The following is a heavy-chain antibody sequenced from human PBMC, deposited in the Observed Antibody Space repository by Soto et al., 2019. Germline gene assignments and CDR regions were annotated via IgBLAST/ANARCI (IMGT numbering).Heavy chain of an antibody. CDR2: IVVGCGNT. Sequence: QMQLGQSGPVVKKPGTSVKVSCKASGFTFTSSAVQWVRQARGQRLEWIGWIVVGCGNTNYAQKFQERVTITRDMSTSTAYMELSSVRSEDTAVYYCAADGRLEIYRGRYYYYGMDVWGQGTTVTVSS. CDR3: AADGRLEIYRGRYYYYGMDV. CDR1: GFTFTSSA. J-gene: IGHJ6*02. V-gene: IGHV1-58*01. D-gene: IGHD4-4*01.